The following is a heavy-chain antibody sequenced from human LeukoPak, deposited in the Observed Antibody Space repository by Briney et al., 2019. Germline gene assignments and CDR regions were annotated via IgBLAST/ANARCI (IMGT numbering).Heavy chain of an antibody. CDR2: ISSSSSTI. J-gene: IGHJ6*02. CDR3: AREPRPRGYYYYGVDV. CDR1: GFTFSSYS. Sequence: PGGSLRLSCAASGFTFSSYSMNWVRQAPGKGLEWVSYISSSSSTIYYADSVKGRFTISRDNAKNSLYLQMNSLRAEDTAVYYCAREPRPRGYYYYGVDVWGQGTTVTVSS. V-gene: IGHV3-48*04. D-gene: IGHD6-6*01.